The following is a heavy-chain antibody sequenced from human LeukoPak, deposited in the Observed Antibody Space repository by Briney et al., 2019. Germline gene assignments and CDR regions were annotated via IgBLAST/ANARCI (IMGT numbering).Heavy chain of an antibody. CDR1: GFTFSSYS. D-gene: IGHD2-15*01. CDR3: ARRTPGYCSGGSCYGFQH. CDR2: ISSASSTT. J-gene: IGHJ1*01. Sequence: GGSLRLSGAASGFTFSSYSMNWVRQAPGKGLEWVSYISSASSTTYYADSVKGRFTISRDNANNSLYLQMNSLRAEDTAVYYCARRTPGYCSGGSCYGFQHWGQGTLVTVSS. V-gene: IGHV3-48*04.